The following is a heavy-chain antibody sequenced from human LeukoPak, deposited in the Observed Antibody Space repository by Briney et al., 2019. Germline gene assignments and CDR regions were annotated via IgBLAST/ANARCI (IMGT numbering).Heavy chain of an antibody. Sequence: ASVKVSCKASGGTFSGYYMHWVRQAPGQGLEWMGWINPNSGGTNYARKFQGRVTMTRDTSISTAYMELSRLRSDDTAVYYCARVYNDFWSGYYSWGQGTLVTVSS. D-gene: IGHD3-3*01. CDR3: ARVYNDFWSGYYS. CDR1: GGTFSGYY. CDR2: INPNSGGT. J-gene: IGHJ4*02. V-gene: IGHV1-2*02.